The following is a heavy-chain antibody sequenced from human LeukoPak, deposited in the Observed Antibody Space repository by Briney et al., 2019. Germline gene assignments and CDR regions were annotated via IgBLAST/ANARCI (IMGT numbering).Heavy chain of an antibody. J-gene: IGHJ3*02. CDR2: IYYSGST. Sequence: KPSETLSLTCTVSGDSISSSSYYWGWSRQPPGRGLGWIGCIYYSGSTYYNPSLKSRVTISVDTSKNQFSLKLSSVTAADTAVYYCASGGLVGATPDAFDIWGQGTMVTVSS. CDR1: GDSISSSSYY. V-gene: IGHV4-39*07. CDR3: ASGGLVGATPDAFDI. D-gene: IGHD1-26*01.